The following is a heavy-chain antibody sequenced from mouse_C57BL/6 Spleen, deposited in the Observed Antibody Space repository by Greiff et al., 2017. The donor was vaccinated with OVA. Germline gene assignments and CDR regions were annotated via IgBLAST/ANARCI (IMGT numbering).Heavy chain of an antibody. CDR1: GYSFTDYN. Sequence: EVKLMESGPELVKPGASVKISCKASGYSFTDYNMNWVKQSNGKSLEWIGVINPNYGTTSYNQKFKGKATLTVDQSSSTAYMQLNSLTSEDSAVYYCASQGYYGNNYAMDYWGQGTSVTVSS. CDR2: INPNYGTT. V-gene: IGHV1-39*01. D-gene: IGHD2-1*01. CDR3: ASQGYYGNNYAMDY. J-gene: IGHJ4*01.